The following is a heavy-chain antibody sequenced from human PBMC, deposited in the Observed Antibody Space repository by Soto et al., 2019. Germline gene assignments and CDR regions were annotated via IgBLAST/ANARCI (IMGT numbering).Heavy chain of an antibody. CDR2: IRSSGDRT. CDR1: GFTFSSYA. J-gene: IGHJ6*02. Sequence: GGSLRLSCAASGFTFSSYAMSWVRQAPGNGLEWVSVIRSSGDRTYYADSVKGRFTISRDNSKNTLYMQMNSLRAEDTAVYYCAKQQGPGTPYYYAMDVWGQGTTVTVSS. V-gene: IGHV3-23*01. CDR3: AKQQGPGTPYYYAMDV. D-gene: IGHD1-1*01.